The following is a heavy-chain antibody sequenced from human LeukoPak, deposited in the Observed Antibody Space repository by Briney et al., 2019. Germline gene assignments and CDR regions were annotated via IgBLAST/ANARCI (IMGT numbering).Heavy chain of an antibody. CDR1: GGSISSYY. Sequence: SETLSLTCTVSGGSISSYYWGWIRQPPGKGLEWIGSIFYSGSTYYNPSLKSRVTISVDTSKNQFSLKLSSVTAADTAVYYCARLDSGDYFFDYWGQGTLVTVSS. D-gene: IGHD4-17*01. CDR3: ARLDSGDYFFDY. V-gene: IGHV4-39*01. CDR2: IFYSGST. J-gene: IGHJ4*02.